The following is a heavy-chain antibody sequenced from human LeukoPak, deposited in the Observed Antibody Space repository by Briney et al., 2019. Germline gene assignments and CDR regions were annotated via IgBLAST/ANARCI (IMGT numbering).Heavy chain of an antibody. D-gene: IGHD3-10*01. J-gene: IGHJ4*02. CDR2: INHSGST. V-gene: IGHV4-34*01. CDR1: GGSFSGYY. Sequence: PSETLSLTCAVYGGSFSGYYWSWIRQPPGKGLEWIGEINHSGSTNYNPSLKSRVTISVDASKNQFSLKLGSVTAADTAVYYCARRLWFGDTPLDYWGQGALVTVSS. CDR3: ARRLWFGDTPLDY.